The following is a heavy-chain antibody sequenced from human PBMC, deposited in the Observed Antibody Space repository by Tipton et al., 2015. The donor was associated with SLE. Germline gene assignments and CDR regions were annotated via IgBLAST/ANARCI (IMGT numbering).Heavy chain of an antibody. D-gene: IGHD3-9*01. Sequence: SLRLSCSASGFTFSSYAMHWVRQAPGKGLEWVAFIRYDGSNKYYADSVKGRFTISRDNSKSTLYLQMNSLRAEDTAVYYCAKDIDTILTGYYGYFDYWGRGTLVTVSS. V-gene: IGHV3-30*02. CDR3: AKDIDTILTGYYGYFDY. J-gene: IGHJ4*02. CDR1: GFTFSSYA. CDR2: IRYDGSNK.